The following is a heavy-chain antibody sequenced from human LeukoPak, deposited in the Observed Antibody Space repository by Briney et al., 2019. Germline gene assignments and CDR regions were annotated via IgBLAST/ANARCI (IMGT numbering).Heavy chain of an antibody. CDR3: ARWALGYCSGGSCYPEPGGTFDY. D-gene: IGHD2-15*01. Sequence: GGSLRLSCAASGFTFSSYWMHWVRQVPGKGLVWVSRISSDGNITTYADSVKGRFTISRDNTKNTLYLQMNSLRAEDTAVYYCARWALGYCSGGSCYPEPGGTFDYWGQGTLVTVSS. CDR1: GFTFSSYW. V-gene: IGHV3-74*01. CDR2: ISSDGNIT. J-gene: IGHJ4*02.